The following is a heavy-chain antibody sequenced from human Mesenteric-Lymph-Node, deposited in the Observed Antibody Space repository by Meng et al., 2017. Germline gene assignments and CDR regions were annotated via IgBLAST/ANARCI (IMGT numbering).Heavy chain of an antibody. V-gene: IGHV3-74*02. CDR2: INNDGRST. CDR1: GFTFSSYV. CDR3: ARNYDGGVDY. D-gene: IGHD4-23*01. Sequence: EVQLVEPGGGLVQPGGSSRFSCAASGFTFSSYVMYWVRQAPGKGLEWVSRINNDGRSTGYADSVKGRFTISRENAKNTLYLQMNSLRAEDTAVYYCARNYDGGVDYWGQGTLVTVSS. J-gene: IGHJ4*02.